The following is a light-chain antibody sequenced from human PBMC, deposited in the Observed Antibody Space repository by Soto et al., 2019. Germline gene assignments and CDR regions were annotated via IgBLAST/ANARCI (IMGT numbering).Light chain of an antibody. CDR1: RIVFYKSNNKNH. V-gene: IGKV4-1*01. Sequence: DIVMTQSLYSLPLSLGESSTINCKWGRIVFYKSNNKNHLAWYQQKPGQPHQLIIYWASTRESGVTARFSGSGSGTDFTLTISSLQTEDFATYYCQKSYSTPWTVGKGNKVDIK. CDR2: WAS. CDR3: QKSYSTPWT. J-gene: IGKJ1*01.